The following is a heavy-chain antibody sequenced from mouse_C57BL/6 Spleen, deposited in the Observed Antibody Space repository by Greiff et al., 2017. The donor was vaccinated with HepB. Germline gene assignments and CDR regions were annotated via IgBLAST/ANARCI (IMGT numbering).Heavy chain of an antibody. D-gene: IGHD1-1*01. CDR3: GGQDDTGDYAMDY. J-gene: IGHJ4*01. Sequence: EVHLVESGGDLVKPGGSLKLSCAASGFTFSSYGMSWVRQTPDKRLEWVATISSGGSYTYYPDSVKGRFTISRDNAKNTLYLKLSSRKSEDTAMYYCGGQDDTGDYAMDYWGQGTSVTVSS. V-gene: IGHV5-6*01. CDR2: ISSGGSYT. CDR1: GFTFSSYG.